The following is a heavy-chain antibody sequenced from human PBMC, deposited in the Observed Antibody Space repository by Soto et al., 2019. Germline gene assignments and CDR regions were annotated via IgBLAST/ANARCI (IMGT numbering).Heavy chain of an antibody. V-gene: IGHV3-23*01. CDR1: GFTFRSYA. CDR2: ISSSGGTT. J-gene: IGHJ6*03. CDR3: AKSPDCSSSTCYGYYYYMDV. D-gene: IGHD2-2*01. Sequence: GGSLRLSCAASGFTFRSYAMSWVRQAPGKGLEWVSVISSSGGTTYYADSVKGRFTISRDNSKNTLYLQMNSLRAEDTAVYYCAKSPDCSSSTCYGYYYYMDVWGKGTTVTVSS.